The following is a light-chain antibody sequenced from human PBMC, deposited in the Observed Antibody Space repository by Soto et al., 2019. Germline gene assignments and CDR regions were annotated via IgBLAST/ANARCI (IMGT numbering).Light chain of an antibody. CDR2: EVS. J-gene: IGLJ1*01. CDR3: SSYTSSSLYV. Sequence: QSALTQPASVSGSPGQSITISCTGTNSDVGGNNYVSWYQQHPGKAPKLMIYEVSNRPSGVSNRFSGSKSDNTASLTISGLQAEDEADYYCSSYTSSSLYVFGTGTKLTVL. V-gene: IGLV2-14*01. CDR1: NSDVGGNNY.